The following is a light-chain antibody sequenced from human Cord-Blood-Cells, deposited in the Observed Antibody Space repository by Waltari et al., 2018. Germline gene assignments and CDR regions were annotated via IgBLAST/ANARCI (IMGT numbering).Light chain of an antibody. V-gene: IGLV2-14*01. Sequence: QSALTQPASVSGPPGQSITISCTGTSSDVGGYNYVSWYQQHPAKAPKLMIYDVSNRPSGVSNRFSGSKSGNTASLTISGLQAEDEADYYCSSYTSSSTYVFGTGTKVTVL. CDR1: SSDVGGYNY. J-gene: IGLJ1*01. CDR3: SSYTSSSTYV. CDR2: DVS.